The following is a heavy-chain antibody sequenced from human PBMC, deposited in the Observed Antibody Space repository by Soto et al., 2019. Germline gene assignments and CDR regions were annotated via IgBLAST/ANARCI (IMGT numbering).Heavy chain of an antibody. D-gene: IGHD6-19*01. J-gene: IGHJ4*02. V-gene: IGHV3-48*02. CDR3: ASFVGSGFDY. CDR2: ISTSGATR. Sequence: EVQLVESGGGLVQPGGSLRLSCVASGFTFSTDSMNWVRQAPGKGLEWVAHISTSGATRYYADSVKGRFTISRDNAKTSLYLQMDSLRNEDTAVYYCASFVGSGFDYWGQGTLVTVSS. CDR1: GFTFSTDS.